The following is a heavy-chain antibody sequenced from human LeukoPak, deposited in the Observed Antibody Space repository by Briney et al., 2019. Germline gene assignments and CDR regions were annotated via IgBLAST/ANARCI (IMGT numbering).Heavy chain of an antibody. CDR3: ARDTSVMAIAVADYYFDY. D-gene: IGHD6-19*01. CDR1: GYTFTSYY. V-gene: IGHV1-46*01. CDR2: INPSGGST. Sequence: ASVKVSCTASGYTFTSYYMHWVRQAPGQGLEWMGIINPSGGSTSYAQKFQGRVTMTRDTSTSTVYMELSSLRSEDTAVYYCARDTSVMAIAVADYYFDYWGQGTLVTVSS. J-gene: IGHJ4*02.